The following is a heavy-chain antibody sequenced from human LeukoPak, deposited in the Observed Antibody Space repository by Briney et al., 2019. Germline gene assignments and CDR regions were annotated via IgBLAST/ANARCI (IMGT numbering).Heavy chain of an antibody. Sequence: PPETLSLTCAVYGGSFSGYYWSWLRQPPGKGLEWIGEINHSGSTNYNPSLKSRVTISVDTSKNQFSPKLSSVTAADTAVYYCAREGGGYFEGWGQGTLVTVSS. CDR2: INHSGST. CDR1: GGSFSGYY. CDR3: AREGGGYFEG. D-gene: IGHD3-9*01. J-gene: IGHJ4*02. V-gene: IGHV4-34*01.